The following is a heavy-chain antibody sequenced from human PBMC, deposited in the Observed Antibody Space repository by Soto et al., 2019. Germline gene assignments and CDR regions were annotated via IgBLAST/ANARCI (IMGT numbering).Heavy chain of an antibody. CDR1: GGSISSGGYS. CDR3: AREVRDTAVADFDY. Sequence: SETLSLTCAVSGGSISSGGYSWSWIRQPPGKGLEWIGYIYHSGSTYYNPSLKSRVTISVDRSKNQFSLKLSSVTAADTAVYYCAREVRDTAVADFDYWGQGTLVTSPQ. J-gene: IGHJ4*02. D-gene: IGHD5-18*01. V-gene: IGHV4-30-2*01. CDR2: IYHSGST.